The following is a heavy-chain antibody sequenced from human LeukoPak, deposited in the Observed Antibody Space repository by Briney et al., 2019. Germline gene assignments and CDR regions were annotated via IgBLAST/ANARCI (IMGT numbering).Heavy chain of an antibody. CDR2: IYTSGST. D-gene: IGHD3-10*01. V-gene: IGHV4-59*10. CDR1: GGSFSDYY. J-gene: IGHJ5*02. Sequence: SETLSLTCAVYGGSFSDYYWSWIRQPAGKGLEWIGRIYTSGSTNYNPSLKSRVTMSVDTSKNQFSLKLSSVTAADTAVYYCARGGGSGSYYHNWFDPWGQGTLVTVSS. CDR3: ARGGGSGSYYHNWFDP.